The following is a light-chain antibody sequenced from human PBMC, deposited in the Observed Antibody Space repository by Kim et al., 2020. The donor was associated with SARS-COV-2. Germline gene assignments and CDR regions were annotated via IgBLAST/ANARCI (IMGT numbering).Light chain of an antibody. CDR3: QSADGSGNYRV. Sequence: SYELTQPPSVSVSPGQTARITCSGDALPKEFAYWYQQKAGQAPLLLIYKDTERPSGIPERFSGSTSGTTVTLIISEVQAEDEAEYYCQSADGSGNYRVFGGGTQLTVL. J-gene: IGLJ3*02. CDR2: KDT. CDR1: ALPKEF. V-gene: IGLV3-25*03.